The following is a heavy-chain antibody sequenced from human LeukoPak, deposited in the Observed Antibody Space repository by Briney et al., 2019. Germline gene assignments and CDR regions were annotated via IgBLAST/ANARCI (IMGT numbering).Heavy chain of an antibody. Sequence: PGGSLRLSCSASGFTFSSYWMHWVRRGPGKGLVWVSRINTDGSATTYPDSVKGRFTISRDNAKNTMYLQMHSLRAEDTAVYYCAGGFVWARGLNWGKGTLVTVSS. CDR1: GFTFSSYW. V-gene: IGHV3-74*01. CDR2: INTDGSAT. CDR3: AGGFVWARGLN. D-gene: IGHD1-26*01. J-gene: IGHJ4*02.